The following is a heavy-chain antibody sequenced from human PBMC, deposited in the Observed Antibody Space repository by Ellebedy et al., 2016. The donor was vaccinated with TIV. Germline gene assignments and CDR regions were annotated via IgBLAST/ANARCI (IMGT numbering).Heavy chain of an antibody. D-gene: IGHD3-10*01. CDR2: IYPGDSDT. CDR3: ARRMVRGGIRYAMDV. CDR1: GYSFTNYW. Sequence: GESLKISCQASGYSFTNYWIGWVRQMPGKGLEWMGIIYPGDSDTRDSPSFEGQVTISVDKSISTAYLQWNSLKASDTATYYCARRMVRGGIRYAMDVWGQGTTVTVSS. J-gene: IGHJ6*02. V-gene: IGHV5-51*01.